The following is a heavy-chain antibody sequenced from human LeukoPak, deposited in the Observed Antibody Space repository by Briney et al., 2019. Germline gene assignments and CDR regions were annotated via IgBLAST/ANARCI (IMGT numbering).Heavy chain of an antibody. Sequence: ASVKVSCKASGYTFTSYGISWVRQAPGQGLEWMGWISAYNGNTNYAQKLQGRVTMTTDTSTSTAYMELRSLRSDDTAVYYCATDPNVKVAASYYYGMDVWGQGTTVTVSS. V-gene: IGHV1-18*01. CDR2: ISAYNGNT. CDR1: GYTFTSYG. D-gene: IGHD2-15*01. J-gene: IGHJ6*02. CDR3: ATDPNVKVAASYYYGMDV.